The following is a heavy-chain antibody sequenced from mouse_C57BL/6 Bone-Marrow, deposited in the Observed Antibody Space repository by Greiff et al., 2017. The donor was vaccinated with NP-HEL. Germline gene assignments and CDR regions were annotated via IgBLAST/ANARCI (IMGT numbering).Heavy chain of an antibody. CDR1: GYTFTSYG. CDR2: IYPRSGNT. CDR3: TVVASSVCFGY. D-gene: IGHD1-1*01. V-gene: IGHV1-81*01. J-gene: IGHJ3*01. Sequence: QVQLQQSGPELARPGASVKLSCKASGYTFTSYGISWVKQRTGQGLEWIGEIYPRSGNTNYNEKFKGKATLTADKSSSTAYMELHSLTSEDSAVYFDTVVASSVCFGYWGEGALVTAAA.